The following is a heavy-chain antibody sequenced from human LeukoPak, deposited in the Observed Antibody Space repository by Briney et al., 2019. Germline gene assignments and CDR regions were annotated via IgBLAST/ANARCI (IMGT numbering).Heavy chain of an antibody. CDR1: GFTFSTSA. CDR2: ISESGGST. J-gene: IGHJ4*02. D-gene: IGHD3-10*01. CDR3: VKGSF. V-gene: IGHV3-23*01. Sequence: PGGSLRLSCVVSGFTFSTSAMSWVRQAPGKGLEWVSGISESGGSTYYADSVKGRFTSSRDNSKNTLYLQKNNLRAEDTAAYYCVKGSFWGQGTLVTVSS.